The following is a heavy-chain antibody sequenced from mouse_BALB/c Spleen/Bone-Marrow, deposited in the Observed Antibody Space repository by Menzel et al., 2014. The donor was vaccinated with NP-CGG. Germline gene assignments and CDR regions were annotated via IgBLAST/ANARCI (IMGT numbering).Heavy chain of an antibody. J-gene: IGHJ2*02. D-gene: IGHD4-1*01. Sequence: QVQLKQSGAELVRPGTSVKISCKASGYTFTNYWLGWVKQRPGHGLEWIGDIYPAGGYTNYNEKFKGKATLTADTSSSAAYMQLSSLTSEDSAVYFCARRGTGVDYWGQGTSLTVSS. CDR3: ARRGTGVDY. V-gene: IGHV1-63*02. CDR2: IYPAGGYT. CDR1: GYTFTNYW.